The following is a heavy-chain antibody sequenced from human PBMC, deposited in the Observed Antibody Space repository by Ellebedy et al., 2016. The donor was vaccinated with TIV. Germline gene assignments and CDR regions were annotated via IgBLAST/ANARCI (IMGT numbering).Heavy chain of an antibody. V-gene: IGHV1-18*01. CDR2: ISAYNDNT. D-gene: IGHD2-21*02. Sequence: ASVKVSCKASGYTFTSYVISWLRQAPRQGLEWMGWISAYNDNTNYAQKLQGRVTMTTDTSTSTAYMELRSLRSDTAVYYGARDADCGGDCYSYFDYWGQGTLVTVSS. CDR3: ARDADCGGDCYSYFDY. J-gene: IGHJ4*02. CDR1: GYTFTSYV.